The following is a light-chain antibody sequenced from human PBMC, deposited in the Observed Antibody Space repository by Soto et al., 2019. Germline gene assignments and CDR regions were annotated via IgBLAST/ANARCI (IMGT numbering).Light chain of an antibody. V-gene: IGLV2-14*01. Sequence: SVLTKPASVSGSPGKSTTISCPGPSSDVGTYNYVSWYQHHPGKAPKLIIYEVSNRPSGVSNRFSGSKSGSTASLTISGLQAEDEADYYCSSYSRNTILVFGTGTKVTLL. J-gene: IGLJ1*01. CDR1: SSDVGTYNY. CDR3: SSYSRNTILV. CDR2: EVS.